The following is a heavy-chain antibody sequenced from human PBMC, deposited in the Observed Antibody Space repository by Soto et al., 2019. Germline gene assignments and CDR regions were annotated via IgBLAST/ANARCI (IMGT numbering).Heavy chain of an antibody. V-gene: IGHV1-69*01. Sequence: QVQLVQSGAEVKTPGSSLKVSCTVSGSRFSNYVISWVRQAPGHGLEWLGRIIPIFNSTQYAQKFQGRVNITAEQSTNTPPLELGSLRSDDTAVYYCAREGRGKKAGYNGLVSLGYWGQGTLVTVSS. D-gene: IGHD2-2*02. CDR2: IIPIFNST. J-gene: IGHJ4*02. CDR3: AREGRGKKAGYNGLVSLGY. CDR1: GSRFSNYV.